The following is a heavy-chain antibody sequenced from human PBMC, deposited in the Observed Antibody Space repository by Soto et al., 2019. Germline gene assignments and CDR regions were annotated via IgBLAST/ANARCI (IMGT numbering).Heavy chain of an antibody. CDR3: AADSGSSSWYGMDV. J-gene: IGHJ6*02. CDR1: GFTFTSSA. Sequence: SVKVSCKASGFTFTSSAVQWVRQARGQRLEWIGWIVVGSGNTNYAQKFQERVTITRDMSTSTAYMELSSLRSEDTAVYYCAADSGSSSWYGMDVWGQGTTVTVSS. CDR2: IVVGSGNT. V-gene: IGHV1-58*01. D-gene: IGHD6-13*01.